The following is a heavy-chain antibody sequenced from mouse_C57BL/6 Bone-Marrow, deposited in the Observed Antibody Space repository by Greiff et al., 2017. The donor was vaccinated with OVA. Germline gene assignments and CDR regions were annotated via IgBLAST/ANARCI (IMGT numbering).Heavy chain of an antibody. Sequence: DVQLVESGGDLVKPGGSLKLSCAASGFTFSSYGMSWVRQTPDKRLEWVATISSGGSYTYYPDSVKGRFTISKDNAKNTLYLQMSSLKSEDTAMYYCARRGTGTRGRYFDYWGQGTTRTVSS. D-gene: IGHD4-1*01. V-gene: IGHV5-6*01. CDR3: ARRGTGTRGRYFDY. CDR1: GFTFSSYG. J-gene: IGHJ2*01. CDR2: ISSGGSYT.